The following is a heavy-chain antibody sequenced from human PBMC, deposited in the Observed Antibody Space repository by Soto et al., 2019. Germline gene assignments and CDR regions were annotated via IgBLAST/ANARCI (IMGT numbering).Heavy chain of an antibody. CDR1: GYSFTKYY. Sequence: DSGKVSCKTSGYSFTKYYLHWVRQAPGQRLEWMGWINPGNGDTKYSQKFQGRVTITRDTSATTAYMELSSLRSEDSAVFYCARTDCSSTSCYNYYYYGMDVWGRGPTATV. D-gene: IGHD2-2*01. V-gene: IGHV1-3*01. CDR3: ARTDCSSTSCYNYYYYGMDV. CDR2: INPGNGDT. J-gene: IGHJ6*02.